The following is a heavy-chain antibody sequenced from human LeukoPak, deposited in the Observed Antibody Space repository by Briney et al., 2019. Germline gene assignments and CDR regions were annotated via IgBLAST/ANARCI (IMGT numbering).Heavy chain of an antibody. Sequence: KPGESLKISCKGSGYSFTSYGIAWVRQMPGKGLEWMGIIYPGDSDTRYSPSFQGQVTISADKSVSTAYLQWSSLKTSDTAMYYCARRSGWYDAFDIWGQGTMVTVSS. CDR2: IYPGDSDT. D-gene: IGHD6-19*01. V-gene: IGHV5-51*03. J-gene: IGHJ3*02. CDR3: ARRSGWYDAFDI. CDR1: GYSFTSYG.